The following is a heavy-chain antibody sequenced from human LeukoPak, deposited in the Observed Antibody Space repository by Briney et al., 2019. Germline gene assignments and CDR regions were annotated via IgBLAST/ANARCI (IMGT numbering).Heavy chain of an antibody. CDR1: GFTFSNAW. J-gene: IGHJ3*02. D-gene: IGHD3-22*01. Sequence: PGGSLRLSCAASGFTFSNAWMSWVRQAPGKGLEWVGRIKSKTDGGTTDYAAPVKGRFTISRDDSKNTLYLQMNSLKTEDTAVYYCYRGIVVVIRRAGDAFDIWGQGTMVTVSS. V-gene: IGHV3-15*01. CDR2: IKSKTDGGTT. CDR3: YRGIVVVIRRAGDAFDI.